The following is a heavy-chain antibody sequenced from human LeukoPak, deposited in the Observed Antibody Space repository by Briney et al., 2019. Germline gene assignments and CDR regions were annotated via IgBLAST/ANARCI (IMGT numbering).Heavy chain of an antibody. V-gene: IGHV1-18*01. CDR1: GYTFTSYG. Sequence: GASVKVSCKASGYTFTSYGISWVRQAPGQGLEWMGWISAYNGNTNYAQKLQGRVTMTTDTSTSTAYMELRSLRSDDTAVYYCARNMLWGYDFWSGYYYFDYWGQGTLVTVSS. J-gene: IGHJ4*02. D-gene: IGHD3-3*01. CDR2: ISAYNGNT. CDR3: ARNMLWGYDFWSGYYYFDY.